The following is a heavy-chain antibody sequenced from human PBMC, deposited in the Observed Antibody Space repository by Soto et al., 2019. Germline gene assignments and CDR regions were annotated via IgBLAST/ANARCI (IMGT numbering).Heavy chain of an antibody. CDR2: IDWEGEK. CDR1: GFSLSRKGMS. D-gene: IGHD1-7*01. J-gene: IGHJ4*02. CDR3: KRSTHWNYEYYCDY. Sequence: ESGPTLVNPKQTLILTCAFSGFSLSRKGMSVSWIRQPPGKAPEFLALIDWEGEKFYSPSLRTRLTVSKATSNSQVVLSHPNVEPLPTPTYYWKRSTHWNYEYYCDYWGQGTLVTVSS. V-gene: IGHV2-70*01.